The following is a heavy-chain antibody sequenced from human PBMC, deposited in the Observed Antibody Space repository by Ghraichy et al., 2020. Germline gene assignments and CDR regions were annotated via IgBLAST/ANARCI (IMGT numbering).Heavy chain of an antibody. CDR1: GGSFSGYY. CDR3: ARGSRAVTTLSWFDP. CDR2: INHSGST. V-gene: IGHV4-34*01. D-gene: IGHD4-17*01. J-gene: IGHJ5*02. Sequence: SETLSLTCAVYGGSFSGYYWSWIRQPPGKGLEWIGEINHSGSTNYNPSLKSRVTISVDTSKNQFSLKLSSVTAADTAVYYCARGSRAVTTLSWFDPWGQGTLVTVSS.